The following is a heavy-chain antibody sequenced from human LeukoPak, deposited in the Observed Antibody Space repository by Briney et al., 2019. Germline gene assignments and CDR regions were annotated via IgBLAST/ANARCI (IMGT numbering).Heavy chain of an antibody. D-gene: IGHD3-10*01. CDR3: ARDLYYGSGSYLSS. Sequence: GGSLRLSCAAPGVAFSGFEMNWVRQTPGKGLEWSSYISGSGSIIYYADSVEGRFTISRDNAKNSLYLQMNSLRAEDTAIYYCARDLYYGSGSYLSSWGQGTLVTVSS. J-gene: IGHJ5*02. CDR2: ISGSGSII. V-gene: IGHV3-48*03. CDR1: GVAFSGFE.